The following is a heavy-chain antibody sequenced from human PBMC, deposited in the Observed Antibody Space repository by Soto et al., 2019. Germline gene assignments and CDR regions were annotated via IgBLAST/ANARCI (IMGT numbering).Heavy chain of an antibody. Sequence: QVQLVQSGAEVKKPGSSVKVSCKASGGTFSSYAISWVRQAPGQGLEWMGGIIPIFGTANYAQKFQGRVTITADESTSTAYMELSSLRSEDTAVYYCARDTVGYCGGGSCYSADYWGQGTLVTVSS. CDR1: GGTFSSYA. V-gene: IGHV1-69*01. CDR3: ARDTVGYCGGGSCYSADY. J-gene: IGHJ4*02. CDR2: IIPIFGTA. D-gene: IGHD2-15*01.